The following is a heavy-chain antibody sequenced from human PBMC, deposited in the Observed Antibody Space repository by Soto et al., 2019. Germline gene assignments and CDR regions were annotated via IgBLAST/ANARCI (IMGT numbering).Heavy chain of an antibody. V-gene: IGHV3-23*01. Sequence: EVQLLESGGDLVQPGGSLRLSCAASGFTFRTYAMSWVRQAPGKGLEWVSSISGSGGSTYYADSVKGRFTISRDNSKNTLYLQMNSLRAEDTAVYYCAKADYGGKRPSYFDYWGQGTLVTVSS. CDR1: GFTFRTYA. CDR3: AKADYGGKRPSYFDY. CDR2: ISGSGGST. D-gene: IGHD4-17*01. J-gene: IGHJ4*02.